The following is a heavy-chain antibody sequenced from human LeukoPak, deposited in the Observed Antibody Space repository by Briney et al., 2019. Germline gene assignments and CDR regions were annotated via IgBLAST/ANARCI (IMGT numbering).Heavy chain of an antibody. CDR2: INHSGST. D-gene: IGHD2-2*01. V-gene: IGHV4-34*01. CDR3: ARADIVVVPAAGWFDP. Sequence: SETLSLTCAVYGGSFSGYYWSWIRQPPGKGLEWIGEINHSGSTNYNPSLKSRVTISVDTSKNQFSLKLNSVTAADTAVYYCARADIVVVPAAGWFDPWGQGTLVTVSS. J-gene: IGHJ5*02. CDR1: GGSFSGYY.